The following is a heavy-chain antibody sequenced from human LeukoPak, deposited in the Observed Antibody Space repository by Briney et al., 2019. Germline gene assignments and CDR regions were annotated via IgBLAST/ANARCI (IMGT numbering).Heavy chain of an antibody. CDR3: ARGRRYYYDSSQNPNWFDP. Sequence: SETLSLTCAVYGGSFSGYYWSWIRQPPGKGLEWIGEINHSGSTNYNPSLKSRVTISVDTSKNQFSLKLSSVTAADTAVYYCARGRRYYYDSSQNPNWFDPWGQGTLVTVSS. D-gene: IGHD3-22*01. CDR1: GGSFSGYY. V-gene: IGHV4-34*01. CDR2: INHSGST. J-gene: IGHJ5*02.